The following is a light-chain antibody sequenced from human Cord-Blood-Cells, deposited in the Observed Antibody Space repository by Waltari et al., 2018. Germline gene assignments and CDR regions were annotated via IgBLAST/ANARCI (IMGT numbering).Light chain of an antibody. CDR2: RNN. CDR3: AAWDDSLSGPV. J-gene: IGLJ3*02. CDR1: SSNIGSNY. Sequence: QSVLTQPPSASGTPGQRVTISCSGSSSNIGSNYVYWYQQLPGTAPKLLNYRNNQRPSGVPDRSSDSKSGTSASLAISGLRSEDEADYYCAAWDDSLSGPVFGGGTKLTGL. V-gene: IGLV1-47*01.